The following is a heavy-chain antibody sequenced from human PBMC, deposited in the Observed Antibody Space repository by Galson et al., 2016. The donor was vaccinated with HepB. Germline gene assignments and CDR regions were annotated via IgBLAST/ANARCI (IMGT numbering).Heavy chain of an antibody. CDR3: ARAPGPSAAPR. CDR2: INAVDT. D-gene: IGHD6-13*01. CDR1: GYTFTNYA. J-gene: IGHJ4*02. Sequence: SVKVSCKASGYTFTNYAIHWVRQAPGQRLEWMGWINAVDTKYSQSFQGRVTITMDTSASTAYMELSNLTSEDTAVYYGARAPGPSAAPRWGQGTLVTVSS. V-gene: IGHV1-3*01.